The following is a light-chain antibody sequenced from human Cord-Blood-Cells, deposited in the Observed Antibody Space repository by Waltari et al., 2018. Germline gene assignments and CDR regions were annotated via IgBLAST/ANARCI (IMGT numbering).Light chain of an antibody. Sequence: QSALTQPASVSGSPGQSIPISCPGTSSDVGGYNYVFWYQQHPGKAPKLMIYDVSNRPSGVSNRFSGSKSGNTASLTISGLQAEDEADYYCSSYTSSSNWVFGGGTKLTVL. CDR1: SSDVGGYNY. J-gene: IGLJ3*02. CDR2: DVS. V-gene: IGLV2-14*01. CDR3: SSYTSSSNWV.